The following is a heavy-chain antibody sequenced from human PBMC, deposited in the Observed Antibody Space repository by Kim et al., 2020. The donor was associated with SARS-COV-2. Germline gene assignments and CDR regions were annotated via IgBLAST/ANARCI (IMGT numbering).Heavy chain of an antibody. J-gene: IGHJ4*02. CDR1: GFTLSSYG. CDR2: ISGSGGST. V-gene: IGHV3-23*01. Sequence: GGSLRLSCAASGFTLSSYGMSWVRQAPGKGLEWVSAISGSGGSTNYADSVKGRFTISRDNSKNTMYLQMYSLRADDTAVYYCVKAGSGCNWNSWGQGTLVTVSS. CDR3: VKAGSGCNWNS. D-gene: IGHD6-19*01.